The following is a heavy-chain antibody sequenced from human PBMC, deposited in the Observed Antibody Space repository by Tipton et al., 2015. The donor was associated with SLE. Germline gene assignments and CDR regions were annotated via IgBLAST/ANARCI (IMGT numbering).Heavy chain of an antibody. V-gene: IGHV4-59*01. Sequence: TLSLTCTVSGGSISSNYWSWIRQPPGKTLEWIGYIFSGGSTNYNPSLKSRVSISVDTPKNQISLKLSSVTAADTAVYYCARDGRGYCDNSGCAEYHWFDPWGQGTLVTVSS. J-gene: IGHJ5*02. D-gene: IGHD2-15*01. CDR3: ARDGRGYCDNSGCAEYHWFDP. CDR1: GGSISSNY. CDR2: IFSGGST.